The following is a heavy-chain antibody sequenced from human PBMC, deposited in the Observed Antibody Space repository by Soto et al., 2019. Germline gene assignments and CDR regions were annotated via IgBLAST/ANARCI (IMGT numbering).Heavy chain of an antibody. J-gene: IGHJ3*02. CDR2: IYYSGST. V-gene: IGHV4-39*01. CDR3: AREMRGWGSGSSHRI. D-gene: IGHD3-10*01. Sequence: TSETLSLTCPVSGGSISSSSYYWGWIRQPPGKGLEWIGSIYYSGSTYYNPSLKSRVTISVDTSKNQFSLKLSSVTAADTAVYYCAREMRGWGSGSSHRIWGQGTMVTVSS. CDR1: GGSISSSSYY.